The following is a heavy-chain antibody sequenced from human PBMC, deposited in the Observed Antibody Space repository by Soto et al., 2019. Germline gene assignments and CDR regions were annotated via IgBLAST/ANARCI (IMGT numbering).Heavy chain of an antibody. CDR3: VRDSSSWFYYYYGMDV. Sequence: QVQLKQSGPEVRKPGASVRVSCKAYGYIFTNFGISWVRQAPGQGLEWMGWISGYNDNTHYAQKLQGRVSMTTDTYTGTAYMDLRSLRSDDTAIYYCVRDSSSWFYYYYGMDVWGQGTTVTVSS. V-gene: IGHV1-18*01. J-gene: IGHJ6*02. D-gene: IGHD6-13*01. CDR1: GYIFTNFG. CDR2: ISGYNDNT.